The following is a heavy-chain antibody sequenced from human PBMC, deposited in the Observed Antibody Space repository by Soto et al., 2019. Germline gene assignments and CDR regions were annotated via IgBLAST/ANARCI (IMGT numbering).Heavy chain of an antibody. CDR3: VKGEYYYDSSGYYPFDY. CDR2: ISTDGGNT. D-gene: IGHD3-22*01. CDR1: GFTFSIYA. V-gene: IGHV3-64D*06. J-gene: IGHJ4*02. Sequence: GGSLSLSCSASGFTFSIYAMHWVRQAPGKGLDYVSSISTDGGNTHYADSVKGRFTISRDNSKNSVYLQMSSLRAEDTSVYYCVKGEYYYDSSGYYPFDYWGQGTLVTVSS.